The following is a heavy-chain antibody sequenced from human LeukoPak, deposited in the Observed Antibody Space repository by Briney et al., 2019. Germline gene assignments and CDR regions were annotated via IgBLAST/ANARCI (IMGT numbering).Heavy chain of an antibody. J-gene: IGHJ4*02. Sequence: GGSPRLSCAASGFSFSSYGMHWVRQAPGKGLEWVAVIYYDGSIKYYADSVKGRFTISRDNSKNTLYLQMNSLRAEDTAVYYCAKDRDRFENLDYWGQGTQVTVSS. V-gene: IGHV3-33*06. CDR2: IYYDGSIK. CDR3: AKDRDRFENLDY. D-gene: IGHD3-10*01. CDR1: GFSFSSYG.